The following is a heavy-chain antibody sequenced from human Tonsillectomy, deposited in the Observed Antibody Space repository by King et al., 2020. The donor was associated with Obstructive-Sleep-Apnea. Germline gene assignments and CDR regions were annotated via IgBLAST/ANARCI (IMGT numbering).Heavy chain of an antibody. CDR2: IRSKAYGGTT. Sequence: VQLVESGGGLVQPGRSLRLSCTASGFTFGDYAMSWFRQAPGKGLEWVGFIRSKAYGGTTEYAASVKGRFTISRDDSKSIAYLQMNSLKTEDTAVFYCTRDSYSSGWAAVYWGQGALVTVSS. CDR1: GFTFGDYA. D-gene: IGHD6-19*01. V-gene: IGHV3-49*03. CDR3: TRDSYSSGWAAVY. J-gene: IGHJ4*02.